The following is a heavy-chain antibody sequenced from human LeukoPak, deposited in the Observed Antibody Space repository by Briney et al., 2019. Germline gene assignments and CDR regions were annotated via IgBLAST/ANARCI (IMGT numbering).Heavy chain of an antibody. CDR3: AKSANYDSIDY. D-gene: IGHD3-3*01. J-gene: IGHJ4*02. CDR1: GFTFSSYG. Sequence: GGSLRLSCAASGFTFSSYGMSWVRQAPGKGLEWVAVISYDESNKYYADSVKGRFTISRDNSRNTLYLQMNGLRAEDTAVYYCAKSANYDSIDYWGQGTLVTVSS. CDR2: ISYDESNK. V-gene: IGHV3-30*18.